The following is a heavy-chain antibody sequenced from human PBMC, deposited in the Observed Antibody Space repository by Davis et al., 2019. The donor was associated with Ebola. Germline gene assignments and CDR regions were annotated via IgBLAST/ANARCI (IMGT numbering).Heavy chain of an antibody. D-gene: IGHD6-13*01. Sequence: PGGSLRLSCAASGFTFSSYEMNWVRQAPGKGLEWVSYISSSSSTIYYADSVKGRFTISRDNAKNSLYLQMNSLRAEDTAVYYCARDHGYSSSWTSDYYGMDVWGQGTTVTVSS. CDR3: ARDHGYSSSWTSDYYGMDV. CDR1: GFTFSSYE. J-gene: IGHJ6*02. V-gene: IGHV3-48*03. CDR2: ISSSSSTI.